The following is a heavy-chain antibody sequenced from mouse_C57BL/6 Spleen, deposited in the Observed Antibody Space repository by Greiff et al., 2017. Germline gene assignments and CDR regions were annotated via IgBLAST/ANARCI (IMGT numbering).Heavy chain of an antibody. CDR1: GYTFTSYW. J-gene: IGHJ2*01. D-gene: IGHD1-1*01. V-gene: IGHV1-61*01. CDR3: ARGAITTVVAFDY. Sequence: VQLQQPGAELVRPGSSVKLSCKASGYTFTSYWMDWVKQRPGQGLEWIGNIYPSDSETHYNQKFKDKATLTVDKSSSTAYMQLSSLTSEDSAVYYCARGAITTVVAFDYWGQGTTLTVSS. CDR2: IYPSDSET.